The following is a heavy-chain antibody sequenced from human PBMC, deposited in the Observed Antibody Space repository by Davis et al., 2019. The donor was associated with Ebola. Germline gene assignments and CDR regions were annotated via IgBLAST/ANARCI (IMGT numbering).Heavy chain of an antibody. CDR3: AREGTVTTKGYYGMDV. D-gene: IGHD4-11*01. CDR2: IYYSGST. J-gene: IGHJ6*02. Sequence: SETLSLTCAVYGGSFSGYYWSWIRQHPGKGLEWIGYIYYSGSTYYNPSLKSRVTISVDTSKNQFSLKLSSVTAADTAVYYCAREGTVTTKGYYGMDVWGQGTTVTVSS. CDR1: GGSFSGYY. V-gene: IGHV4-31*11.